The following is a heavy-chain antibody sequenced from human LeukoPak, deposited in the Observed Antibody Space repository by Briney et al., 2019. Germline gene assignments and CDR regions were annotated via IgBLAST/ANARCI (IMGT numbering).Heavy chain of an antibody. Sequence: PGGSLRLSCAASGFTFDDYTMHWVRQAPGKDLQWFSLISWDGGSTYYAASVKGRFTISRDNSKNSLYLQMNSLRTADTALYYCAKDMSVGHSSSWYSSVSPFDYWGQGTLVTVSS. CDR2: ISWDGGST. V-gene: IGHV3-43*01. CDR1: GFTFDDYT. D-gene: IGHD6-13*01. J-gene: IGHJ4*02. CDR3: AKDMSVGHSSSWYSSVSPFDY.